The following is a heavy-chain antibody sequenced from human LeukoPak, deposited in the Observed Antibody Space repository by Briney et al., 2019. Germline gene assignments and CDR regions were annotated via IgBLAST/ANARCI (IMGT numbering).Heavy chain of an antibody. D-gene: IGHD6-19*01. J-gene: IGHJ4*02. Sequence: PGGSLKLSCAASGFTFSSYAMSWVRQAPGKGLEWVSAISGSGGSTYYADSVKGRFTISRDNSKNTLYLQMNSLRAEDTAVYYCAKGKYSSGWYYFDYWGQGTLVTVSS. CDR1: GFTFSSYA. CDR2: ISGSGGST. CDR3: AKGKYSSGWYYFDY. V-gene: IGHV3-23*01.